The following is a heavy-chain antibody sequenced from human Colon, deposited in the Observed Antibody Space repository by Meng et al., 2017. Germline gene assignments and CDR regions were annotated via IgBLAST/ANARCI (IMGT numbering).Heavy chain of an antibody. V-gene: IGHV3-7*01. D-gene: IGHD3-10*01. CDR2: INQDGSEK. CDR3: ARDFYVPGSYPGGVVDY. Sequence: GESLKISCAGSGFTFSTYWMNWVRQAPGTGLEWVVNINQDGSEKYYVHSMKGRFTISRDNAKNSVYLPMNSLRAEDTAVYYCARDFYVPGSYPGGVVDYWGQGTLVTVSS. J-gene: IGHJ4*02. CDR1: GFTFSTYW.